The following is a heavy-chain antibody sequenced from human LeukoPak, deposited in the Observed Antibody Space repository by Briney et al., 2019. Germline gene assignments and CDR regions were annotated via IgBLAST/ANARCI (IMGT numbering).Heavy chain of an antibody. J-gene: IGHJ4*02. Sequence: AGGSLRLSCAASGFTVSSNYMSWVRQAPGKGLEWVANVKQDGSDKYYVDSVKGRFTISRDNTKNSVYLQMNSLRVEDTAVYYCTVGGTIHWVEDYWGQGTLVVVSS. CDR2: VKQDGSDK. CDR3: TVGGTIHWVEDY. CDR1: GFTVSSNY. V-gene: IGHV3-7*03. D-gene: IGHD1-26*01.